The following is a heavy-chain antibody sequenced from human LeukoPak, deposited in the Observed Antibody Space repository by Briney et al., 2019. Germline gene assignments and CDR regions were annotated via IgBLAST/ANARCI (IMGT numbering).Heavy chain of an antibody. D-gene: IGHD6-19*01. CDR2: IKQDGSEK. Sequence: SWGSLRLSCAASGFAFSSYWMSWVRQAPGKGLEWVANIKQDGSEKYYVDSVKGRFTISRDNARNSLYLQMNSLRAEDTAIYYCARGPSSAWSLGYWGQGTLVTVSS. V-gene: IGHV3-7*01. J-gene: IGHJ4*02. CDR3: ARGPSSAWSLGY. CDR1: GFAFSSYW.